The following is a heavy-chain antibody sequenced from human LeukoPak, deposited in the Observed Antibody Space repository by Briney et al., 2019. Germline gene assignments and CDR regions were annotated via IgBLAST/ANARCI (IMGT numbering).Heavy chain of an antibody. J-gene: IGHJ4*02. V-gene: IGHV4-4*07. D-gene: IGHD6-13*01. CDR2: IYTSGST. Sequence: SETPSLTCTVSGGSISSYYWSWIRQPAGKGLEWIGRIYTSGSTNYNPSLKSRVTMSVDTSKNQFSLKLSSVTAADTAVYYCARASPGYSSSWYATSFDYWGQGTLVTVSS. CDR1: GGSISSYY. CDR3: ARASPGYSSSWYATSFDY.